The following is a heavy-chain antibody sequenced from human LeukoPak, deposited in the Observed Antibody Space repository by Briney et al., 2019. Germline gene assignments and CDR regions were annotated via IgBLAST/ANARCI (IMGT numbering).Heavy chain of an antibody. V-gene: IGHV3-23*01. CDR1: GFTFSNYG. CDR2: ISGRGSST. Sequence: GGSLRLSCAASGFTFSNYGMSWVRQAPGKGLEWVSSISGRGSSTSSADSVKGRFTVSRDNSKNSLYLQMSSLTAADTAVYYCAKDRSIGTYYPFDHWGQGTLVTVSS. D-gene: IGHD1-26*01. J-gene: IGHJ4*02. CDR3: AKDRSIGTYYPFDH.